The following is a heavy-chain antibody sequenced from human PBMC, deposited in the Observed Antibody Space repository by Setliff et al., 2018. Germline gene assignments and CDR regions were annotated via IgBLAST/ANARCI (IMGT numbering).Heavy chain of an antibody. V-gene: IGHV3-7*03. J-gene: IGHJ4*02. Sequence: GGSLRLSCAASGITFSTYSMNWVRQAPGKGLEWVANIKQDGSEKNYVDSVKGRFTISRDNARNSLYLQMNSLRAEDTAVYYCAREQFVGDYWGQGTLVTVSS. CDR2: IKQDGSEK. D-gene: IGHD3-10*01. CDR1: GITFSTYS. CDR3: AREQFVGDY.